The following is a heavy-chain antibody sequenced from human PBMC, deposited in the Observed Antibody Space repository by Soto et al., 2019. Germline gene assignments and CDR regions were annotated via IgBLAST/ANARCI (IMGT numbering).Heavy chain of an antibody. V-gene: IGHV3-21*01. J-gene: IGHJ4*02. D-gene: IGHD1-26*01. CDR3: SRDLGPFDIVGDTPADY. Sequence: PGGSLRLSCAASGFTFSSYTINWVRQAPWKGLEWVSSISSSSTYLYNADSVKGRFTVSRDNAKKSLYLQMNSLRAEDTAVYYCSRDLGPFDIVGDTPADYLGQGTLVTVSS. CDR1: GFTFSSYT. CDR2: ISSSSTYL.